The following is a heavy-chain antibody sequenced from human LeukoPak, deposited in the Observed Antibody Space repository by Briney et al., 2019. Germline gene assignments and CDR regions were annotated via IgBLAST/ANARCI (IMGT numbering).Heavy chain of an antibody. CDR2: ISSSSSYI. D-gene: IGHD2-2*01. V-gene: IGHV3-21*01. CDR3: ARQGYCSSASCLDAFDI. Sequence: PGGSLRLSCAASGFTFSSYSMNWVRQAPGQGLEWVSSISSSSSYIYYADSVKGRFTISRDNAKNSLYLQMNSLRAEDTAVYYCARQGYCSSASCLDAFDIWGQGTMVTVSS. CDR1: GFTFSSYS. J-gene: IGHJ3*02.